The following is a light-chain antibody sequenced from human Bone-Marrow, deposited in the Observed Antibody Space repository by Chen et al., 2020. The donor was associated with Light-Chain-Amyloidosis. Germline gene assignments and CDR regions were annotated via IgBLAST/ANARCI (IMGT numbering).Light chain of an antibody. CDR1: RSNIGKNY. CDR2: GND. V-gene: IGLV1-51*01. CDR3: GTWDNRLSAVI. Sequence: QSVLTQPPSVSAAPGQKVTNSCSGSRSNIGKNYVSWYRQVPGTVPKVVIYGNDKRPSVFPDRFSGSKSATSATLCITGLQPGDEADYYCGTWDNRLSAVIFGGGTRVTVL. J-gene: IGLJ6*01.